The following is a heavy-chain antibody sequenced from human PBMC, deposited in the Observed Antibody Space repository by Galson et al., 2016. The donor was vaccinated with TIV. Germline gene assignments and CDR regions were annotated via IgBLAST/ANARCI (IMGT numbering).Heavy chain of an antibody. Sequence: SVKVSCKASGYMFTDYYIHWVRQAPGQGLEWMGWITPINGETKYVQKFQGRVAMTRDKSISTAYLELTRVTTDDTAVYYCARDRNTYYFDIPFDYWGQGTQVTVSS. J-gene: IGHJ4*02. D-gene: IGHD3-22*01. CDR2: ITPINGET. CDR3: ARDRNTYYFDIPFDY. CDR1: GYMFTDYY. V-gene: IGHV1-2*02.